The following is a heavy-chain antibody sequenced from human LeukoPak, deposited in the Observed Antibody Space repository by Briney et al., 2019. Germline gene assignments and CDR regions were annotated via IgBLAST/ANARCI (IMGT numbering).Heavy chain of an antibody. CDR1: GGTFRSYA. V-gene: IGHV1-69*06. CDR3: ARSFMYCGGDCSFYYGMDV. D-gene: IGHD2-21*02. CDR2: IIPIFGTA. J-gene: IGHJ6*04. Sequence: SVKVSCKASGGTFRSYAISWVRQAPGQGLEWMGGIIPIFGTANYAQKFQGRVTITADKSTSTAYMELSSLRSEDTAVYYCARSFMYCGGDCSFYYGMDVWGKGTTVTVSS.